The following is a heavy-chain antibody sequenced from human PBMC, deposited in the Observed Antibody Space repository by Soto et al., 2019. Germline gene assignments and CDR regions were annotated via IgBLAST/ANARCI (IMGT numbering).Heavy chain of an antibody. CDR1: GGSISSGDYY. D-gene: IGHD3-22*01. CDR3: ARAPTYYYDSSGPKFDY. J-gene: IGHJ4*02. Sequence: QVQLQESGPGLVKPSQTLSLTCTVSGGSISSGDYYWRWIRQPPGKGLEWIGYIYYSGSTYYNPSLKSRVTISVDTSKNQFSLKLSSVTAADTAVYYCARAPTYYYDSSGPKFDYWGQGTLVTVSS. CDR2: IYYSGST. V-gene: IGHV4-30-4*01.